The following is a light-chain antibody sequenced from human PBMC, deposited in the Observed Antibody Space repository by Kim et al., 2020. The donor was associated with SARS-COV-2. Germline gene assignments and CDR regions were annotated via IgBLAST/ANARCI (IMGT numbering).Light chain of an antibody. CDR3: QQAHSFPLT. Sequence: ASVGDRVTITCRASQDISSWLAWYQQKPGKAPNVLIYEASNLQSGVPSRFSVSVSGTDFTLTINSLQPEDFATYYCQQAHSFPLTFGGGTKVDIK. CDR1: QDISSW. J-gene: IGKJ4*01. CDR2: EAS. V-gene: IGKV1D-12*01.